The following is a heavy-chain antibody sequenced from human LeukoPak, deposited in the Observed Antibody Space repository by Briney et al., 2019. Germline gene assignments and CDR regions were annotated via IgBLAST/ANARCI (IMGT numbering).Heavy chain of an antibody. CDR2: ISSSSDMI. D-gene: IGHD3-3*01. V-gene: IGHV3-48*01. CDR3: AREVFITIFGVVSGIDY. Sequence: GGSLRLSCAGSGFTFSHYSMNWVRQAPGRGLEWVSYISSSSDMIDYADSVKGRFTISRDNARNSLYLQMNSLRAEDTAVYYCAREVFITIFGVVSGIDYWGQGTLVTVSS. CDR1: GFTFSHYS. J-gene: IGHJ4*02.